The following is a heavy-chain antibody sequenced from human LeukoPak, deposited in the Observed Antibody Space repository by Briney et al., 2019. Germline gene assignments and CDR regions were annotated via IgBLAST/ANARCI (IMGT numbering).Heavy chain of an antibody. J-gene: IGHJ5*02. D-gene: IGHD2-15*01. CDR1: RYTLTSYD. V-gene: IGHV1-8*01. CDR3: ARKGLLGSGKPWFDP. Sequence: ASVNVSCKASRYTLTSYDINCVRQASGQGLECMGWINPNSGNTASAQKYQGRVTMTTNTSISTAYMELTGLRSEDTAMYFCARKGLLGSGKPWFDPWGQGTLVTVSS. CDR2: INPNSGNT.